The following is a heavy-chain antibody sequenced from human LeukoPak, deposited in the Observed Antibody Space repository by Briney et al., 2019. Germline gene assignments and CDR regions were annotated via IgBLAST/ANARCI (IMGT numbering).Heavy chain of an antibody. CDR1: GFIFGSYA. D-gene: IGHD6-6*01. V-gene: IGHV3-23*01. CDR2: ISPSGGAT. CDR3: ARDKSASSPRESFDP. J-gene: IGHJ5*02. Sequence: GGSLRLSCAASGFIFGSYAMSWVRQGPEKGLEWVSTISPSGGATYYADSVKGRFTISRDNSKSTLYLQMNSMRAEETALYHCARDKSASSPRESFDPWGQGTVVTVSS.